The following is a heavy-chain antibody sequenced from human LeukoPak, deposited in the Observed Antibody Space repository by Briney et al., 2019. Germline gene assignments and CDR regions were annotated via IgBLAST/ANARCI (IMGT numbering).Heavy chain of an antibody. Sequence: GGSLRLSCAASGFTFSSYSMNWVRQAPGKGLEWVSSISSSSSYIYYADSVKGRFTISRDNAKNSLYLQMNSLRAEDTAVYYCARDRDQHYDFWSGYDAFDIWGQGTMVTVSS. J-gene: IGHJ3*02. CDR3: ARDRDQHYDFWSGYDAFDI. CDR2: ISSSSSYI. V-gene: IGHV3-21*01. CDR1: GFTFSSYS. D-gene: IGHD3-3*01.